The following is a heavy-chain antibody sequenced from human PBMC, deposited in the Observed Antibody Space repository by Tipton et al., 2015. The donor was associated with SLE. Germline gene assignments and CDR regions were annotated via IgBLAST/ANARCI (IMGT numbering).Heavy chain of an antibody. Sequence: TLSLTCSVSGVSISDYSWSWIRQPPGKPLDWIGYFDDGGRSVKYSPSLKSRVTISLDTSKNHFSLKLSSVTAADTAVYYCARGGTPAAGYKWFDPWGQGTLVTVPS. J-gene: IGHJ5*02. V-gene: IGHV4-59*01. D-gene: IGHD6-13*01. CDR3: ARGGTPAAGYKWFDP. CDR2: FDDGGRS. CDR1: GVSISDYS.